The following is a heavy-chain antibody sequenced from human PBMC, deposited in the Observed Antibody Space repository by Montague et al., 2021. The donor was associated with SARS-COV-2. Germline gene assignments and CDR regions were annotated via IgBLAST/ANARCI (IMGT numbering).Heavy chain of an antibody. CDR2: IYYSGST. Sequence: SETLSLTCTVSGGSISSYYWSWIRQPPGRGPQWIGYIYYSGSTNYNPSLKSRVTISVDTSKNHFTLRLSSVTAADTAVYYCATFLRTQMLCGTLYYGLDVWGRGTMVTVSS. CDR1: GGSISSYY. J-gene: IGHJ6*02. CDR3: ATFLRTQMLCGTLYYGLDV. D-gene: IGHD2-2*01. V-gene: IGHV4-59*01.